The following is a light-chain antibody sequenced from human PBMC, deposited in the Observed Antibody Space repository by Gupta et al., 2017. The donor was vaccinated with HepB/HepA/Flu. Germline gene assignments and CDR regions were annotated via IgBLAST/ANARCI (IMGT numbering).Light chain of an antibody. CDR2: STS. Sequence: DIQMTQSPSSLSASLGDRVTITCRASQSIITYLNWYQQKPGKAPKLLIYSTSRLQSGVPSRFSGSGSETDFTLTITRRQTEDFANYYWQQSYSNHTFGQGTRMEIK. J-gene: IGKJ5*01. CDR1: QSIITY. CDR3: QQSYSNHT. V-gene: IGKV1-39*01.